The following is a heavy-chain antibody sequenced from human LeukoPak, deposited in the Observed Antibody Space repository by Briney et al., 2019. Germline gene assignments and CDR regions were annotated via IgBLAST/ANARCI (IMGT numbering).Heavy chain of an antibody. Sequence: SETLSLTCTVSGGSMSSNYWSWIRQPPGKGLEWIGRIYTSGSTNYNPSLKSRVTISVDTSKNQFSLKLSSVTAADTAVYYCASRSGYYKGGFDYWGQGTLVTVSS. CDR3: ASRSGYYKGGFDY. CDR1: GGSMSSNY. CDR2: IYTSGST. V-gene: IGHV4-4*08. D-gene: IGHD3-22*01. J-gene: IGHJ4*02.